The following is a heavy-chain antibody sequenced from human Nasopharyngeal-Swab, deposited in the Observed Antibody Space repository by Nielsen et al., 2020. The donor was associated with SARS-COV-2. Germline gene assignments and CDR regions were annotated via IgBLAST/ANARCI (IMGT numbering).Heavy chain of an antibody. J-gene: IGHJ4*02. CDR1: GFTFSSYW. V-gene: IGHV3-7*02. CDR2: VKQDGSEK. CDR3: ATKTTEYSSGWYVGSFDY. Sequence: GGSLRLSCAASGFTFSSYWMNWFRQAPGKGLEWVANVKQDGSEKNYVDSVKGRFTISRDNAKKSLYLQMNSLRAEDTAVYYCATKTTEYSSGWYVGSFDYWGQGTLVTVSS. D-gene: IGHD6-19*01.